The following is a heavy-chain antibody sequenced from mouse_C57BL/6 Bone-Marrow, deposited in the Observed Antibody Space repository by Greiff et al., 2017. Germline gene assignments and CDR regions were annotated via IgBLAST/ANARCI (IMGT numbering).Heavy chain of an antibody. CDR3: ARRDGYYVDFDY. Sequence: LQQSGAELARPGASVKLSCKASGYTFTSYGISWVKQRTGQGLEWIGEIYPRSGNTYYNEKFKGKATLTADKSSSTAYMELRSLTSEDSAVYFCARRDGYYVDFDYWGQGTTLTVSS. J-gene: IGHJ2*01. CDR2: IYPRSGNT. D-gene: IGHD2-3*01. CDR1: GYTFTSYG. V-gene: IGHV1-81*01.